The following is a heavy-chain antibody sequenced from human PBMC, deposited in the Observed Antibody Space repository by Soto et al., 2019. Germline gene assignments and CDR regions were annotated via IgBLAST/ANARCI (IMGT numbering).Heavy chain of an antibody. Sequence: QVQLQESGPGLVKPSQTLSLTCTVSGGSISSVGYYWSWLRQHPGKGLEWIGYIYYSGSTYYNPSLKSRVTISVDTSKNQFALKLSSVTAADTAVYYCARDYGAVSYHNWFDPWGQGTLVTVSS. V-gene: IGHV4-31*03. J-gene: IGHJ5*02. D-gene: IGHD3-10*01. CDR3: ARDYGAVSYHNWFDP. CDR1: GGSISSVGYY. CDR2: IYYSGST.